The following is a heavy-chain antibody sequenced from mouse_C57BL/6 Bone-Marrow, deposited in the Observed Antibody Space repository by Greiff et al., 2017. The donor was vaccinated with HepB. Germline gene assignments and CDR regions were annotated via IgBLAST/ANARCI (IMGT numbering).Heavy chain of an antibody. D-gene: IGHD1-1*01. V-gene: IGHV1-61*01. CDR2: IYPSDSET. Sequence: QVQLQQPGAELVRPGSSVKLSCKASGYTFTSYWMDWVKQRPGQGLEWIGNIYPSDSETHYNQKFKDKATLTVDKSSSTAYMQLSSLTSEDSAVYYCARSDGSSHFDYWGQGTTLTASS. CDR3: ARSDGSSHFDY. CDR1: GYTFTSYW. J-gene: IGHJ2*01.